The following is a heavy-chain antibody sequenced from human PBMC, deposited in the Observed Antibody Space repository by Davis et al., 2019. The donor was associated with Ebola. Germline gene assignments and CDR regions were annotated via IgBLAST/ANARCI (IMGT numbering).Heavy chain of an antibody. J-gene: IGHJ3*02. Sequence: SVNVSCLASRYTFTRYYMHWLRQAPGQALECMGWISGNNAYTDYSQNLQGRVHMTTDTSTSTAYMELRSLRSDDTAIYYCARVGRFWGGKTDALDIWGQGTKVTVSS. CDR2: ISGNNAYT. CDR3: ARVGRFWGGKTDALDI. CDR1: RYTFTRYY. D-gene: IGHD3-16*01. V-gene: IGHV1-18*04.